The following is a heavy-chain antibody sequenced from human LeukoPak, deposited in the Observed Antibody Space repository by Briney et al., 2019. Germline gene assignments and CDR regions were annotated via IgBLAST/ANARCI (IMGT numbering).Heavy chain of an antibody. J-gene: IGHJ6*02. CDR1: GYTFTSYY. D-gene: IGHD6-19*01. CDR3: AARSEAVAGQYYYYGMDV. Sequence: ASVKVSCEASGYTFTSYYIHWVRQAPGQGLEWMGIINPSGDTTRYAQKFQGRVTMTRDMSTSTVYMELSSLRSEDTAVYYCAARSEAVAGQYYYYGMDVWGQGTTVTVSS. V-gene: IGHV1-46*01. CDR2: INPSGDTT.